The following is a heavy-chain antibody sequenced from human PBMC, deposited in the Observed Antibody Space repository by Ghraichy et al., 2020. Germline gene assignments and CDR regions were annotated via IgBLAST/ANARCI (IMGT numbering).Heavy chain of an antibody. V-gene: IGHV4-34*01. D-gene: IGHD2-2*02. Sequence: SETLSLTCAVYGGSFSGYYWSWIRQPPGKGLEWIGEINHSGSTNYNPSLKSRVTISVDTSKNQFSLKLSSVTAADTAVYYCARAVWGNIVVVPAAIRDYGMDVWGQGTTVTVSS. CDR2: INHSGST. J-gene: IGHJ6*02. CDR1: GGSFSGYY. CDR3: ARAVWGNIVVVPAAIRDYGMDV.